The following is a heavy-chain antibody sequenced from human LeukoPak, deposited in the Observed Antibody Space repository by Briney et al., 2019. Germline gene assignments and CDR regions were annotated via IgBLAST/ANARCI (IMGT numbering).Heavy chain of an antibody. V-gene: IGHV1-2*02. J-gene: IGHJ4*02. D-gene: IGHD3-9*01. CDR3: TRDYDVFTHSYLDLDF. CDR2: INPKSGDS. CDR1: GYTFTGYY. Sequence: GASVKVFCKASGYTFTGYYMHWVPQAPGQGLEGMGWINPKSGDSHYAQKFQDRVTMTRDTSVSTVYMELSRLTSDDTAMYYCTRDYDVFTHSYLDLDFWGQGTLVTVSS.